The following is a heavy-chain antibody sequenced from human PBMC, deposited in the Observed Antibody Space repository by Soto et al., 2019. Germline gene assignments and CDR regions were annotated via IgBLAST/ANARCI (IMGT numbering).Heavy chain of an antibody. J-gene: IGHJ3*02. D-gene: IGHD3-3*01. CDR1: GYTFSRYA. CDR3: AREGDYDFWRGYYWTPREKDAFDI. V-gene: IGHV1-8*01. CDR2: MIPNSGTS. Sequence: VEFSCKASGYTFSRYAISWVRQAPGQGREWMGWMIPNSGTSGYAQKFQGRVSMTRNPSISTAYMELSSLRSEDTAVYYCAREGDYDFWRGYYWTPREKDAFDIWGQGTMVTVSS.